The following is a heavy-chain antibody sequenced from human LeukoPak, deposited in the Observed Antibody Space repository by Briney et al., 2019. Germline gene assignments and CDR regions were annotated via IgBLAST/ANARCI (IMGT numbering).Heavy chain of an antibody. J-gene: IGHJ6*02. CDR3: AKNSGWPLDYYYYGMDV. CDR1: GFTISTCA. V-gene: IGHV3-23*01. CDR2: ISGNGGKT. D-gene: IGHD6-19*01. Sequence: PGGSLRLSCAASGFTISTCAMSWVRQAPGKGLEWVSAISGNGGKTYYADSVKGRFTISRDNSKNTLSLQMTNLRAEDTGVYYCAKNSGWPLDYYYYGMDVWGQGTTITVSS.